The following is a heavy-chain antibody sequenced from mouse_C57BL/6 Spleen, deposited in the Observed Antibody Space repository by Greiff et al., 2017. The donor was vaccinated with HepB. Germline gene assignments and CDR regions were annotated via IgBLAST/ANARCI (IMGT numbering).Heavy chain of an antibody. Sequence: VQLQQSGAELARPGASVKLSCKASGYTFTSYGISWVKQRTGPGLEWIGEIYPRSGNTYYNEKFKGKATLTADKSSSTAYMELRSLTSEDSAVYFCARSGGSSSWFAYWGQGTLVTVSA. V-gene: IGHV1-81*01. D-gene: IGHD1-1*01. CDR2: IYPRSGNT. CDR3: ARSGGSSSWFAY. CDR1: GYTFTSYG. J-gene: IGHJ3*01.